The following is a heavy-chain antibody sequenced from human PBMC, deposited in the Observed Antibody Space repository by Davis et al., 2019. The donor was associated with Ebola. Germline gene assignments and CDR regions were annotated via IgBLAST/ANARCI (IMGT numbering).Heavy chain of an antibody. CDR1: GGSISSSSYY. V-gene: IGHV4-39*07. Sequence: PSETLSLTCTVSGGSISSSSYYWGWIRQPPGKGLEWIGSIYYSGSTYYNPSLKSRVTISVDTSKNQFSLKLSSVTAADTAVYYCARASWGSSSWENDAFDIWGQGTMVTVSS. D-gene: IGHD6-13*01. CDR2: IYYSGST. CDR3: ARASWGSSSWENDAFDI. J-gene: IGHJ3*02.